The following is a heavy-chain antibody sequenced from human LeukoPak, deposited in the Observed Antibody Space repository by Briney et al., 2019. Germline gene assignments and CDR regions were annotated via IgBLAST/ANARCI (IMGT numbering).Heavy chain of an antibody. CDR2: INHSGST. V-gene: IGHV4-34*01. D-gene: IGHD3-16*01. J-gene: IGHJ3*02. Sequence: SETLSLTCAVYGGSFSGYYWSWIRQPPGKGLEWIGEINHSGSTNYNPSLKSRVTISVDTSKNQFSLKLSSVTAADTAVYYCARVTWTTAFDIWGQGTMVTVSS. CDR1: GGSFSGYY. CDR3: ARVTWTTAFDI.